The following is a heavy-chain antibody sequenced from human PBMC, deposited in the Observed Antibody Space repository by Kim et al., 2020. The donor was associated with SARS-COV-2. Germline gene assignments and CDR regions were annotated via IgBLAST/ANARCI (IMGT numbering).Heavy chain of an antibody. CDR3: ARGAYYGSGSYYPADY. D-gene: IGHD3-10*01. V-gene: IGHV3-30*01. J-gene: IGHJ4*02. Sequence: SVKGRFTISRDNSKNTLYLQMNSLRAEDTAVYYCARGAYYGSGSYYPADYWGQGTLVTVSS.